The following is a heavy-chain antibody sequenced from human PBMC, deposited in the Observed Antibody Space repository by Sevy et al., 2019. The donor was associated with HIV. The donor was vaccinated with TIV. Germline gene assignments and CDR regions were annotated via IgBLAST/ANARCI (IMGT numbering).Heavy chain of an antibody. CDR1: GYSFISYW. CDR3: AGVSRWYYYGSGSLIGVGGMDV. J-gene: IGHJ6*02. Sequence: GESLKISCKGSGYSFISYWIAWVRQMPGKGLEWMGIFYPGDSDTRYSPSFQGQVTISVDKSITTAYLQWSSLKASETAVYYCAGVSRWYYYGSGSLIGVGGMDVWGQGTTVTVSS. V-gene: IGHV5-51*01. D-gene: IGHD3-10*01. CDR2: FYPGDSDT.